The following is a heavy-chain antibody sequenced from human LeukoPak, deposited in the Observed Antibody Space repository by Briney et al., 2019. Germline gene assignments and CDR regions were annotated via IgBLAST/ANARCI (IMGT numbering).Heavy chain of an antibody. V-gene: IGHV5-51*01. J-gene: IGHJ4*02. Sequence: GESLKISCKGSGYSFTSYWIGWVRQMPGKGLEWMGIIYPGDSDTRYSPSFQGQVTISADKSISTAYLQWSSLKASDTAMYYCARNLGPSGSGYYPGYWGQGTLVTVSS. CDR3: ARNLGPSGSGYYPGY. CDR2: IYPGDSDT. D-gene: IGHD3-10*01. CDR1: GYSFTSYW.